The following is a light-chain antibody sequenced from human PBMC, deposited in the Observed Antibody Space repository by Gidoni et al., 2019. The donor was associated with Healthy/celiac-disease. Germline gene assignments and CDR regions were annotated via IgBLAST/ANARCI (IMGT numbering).Light chain of an antibody. CDR1: QSVLYSSNNKNY. Sequence: DTVKTQSLVSLAVSLGERATINRNTSQSVLYSSNNKNYLAWYQQKPGQPPKLLIYWASTRESGVPDRFSGSGSGTDFTLTISSLQAEDVAVYYCQQYYSTPWTFGQGTKVEIK. J-gene: IGKJ1*01. V-gene: IGKV4-1*01. CDR2: WAS. CDR3: QQYYSTPWT.